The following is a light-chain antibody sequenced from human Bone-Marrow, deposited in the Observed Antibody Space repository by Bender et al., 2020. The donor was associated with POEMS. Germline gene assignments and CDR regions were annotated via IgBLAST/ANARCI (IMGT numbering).Light chain of an antibody. V-gene: IGLV1-51*01. Sequence: QSALTQPPSVSAAPGQMVTISCSGVNLNVWSSYISWYQQLPGAAPRLLISDVNNRPSGIPDRFSGSKSGNTASLTISGLLAEDEADYYCCSSTSDNNMVFGGGTKVTVL. J-gene: IGLJ2*01. CDR2: DVN. CDR3: CSSTSDNNMV. CDR1: NLNVWSSY.